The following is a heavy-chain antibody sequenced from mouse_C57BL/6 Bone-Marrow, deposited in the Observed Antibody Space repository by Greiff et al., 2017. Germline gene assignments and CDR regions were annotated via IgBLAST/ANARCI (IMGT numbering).Heavy chain of an antibody. CDR3: AYYGSSDGYAMDY. CDR2: IWSGGST. CDR1: GFSLTSYG. D-gene: IGHD1-1*01. J-gene: IGHJ4*01. V-gene: IGHV2-2*01. Sequence: VMLVESGPGLVQPSQSLSITCTVSGFSLTSYGVHWVRQSPGKGLEWLGVIWSGGSTDYNAAFISRRSISKDNSKSQVFFKMNSLQADDTAIYYCAYYGSSDGYAMDYWGQGTSVTVSS.